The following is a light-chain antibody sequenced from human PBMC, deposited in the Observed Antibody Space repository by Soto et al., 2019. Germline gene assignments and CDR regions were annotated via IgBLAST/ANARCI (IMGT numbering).Light chain of an antibody. CDR2: GAS. J-gene: IGKJ3*01. Sequence: IQMTQSPSSLSASVGDRVTFICRASQDIRSELSWFQQKPGRPPKLLIYGASILHSGVPSRFSGSGSGTDFTLTIVSLQSEDFATYYCLQDNNYPRTFGPGTKVEVK. CDR3: LQDNNYPRT. V-gene: IGKV1-6*01. CDR1: QDIRSE.